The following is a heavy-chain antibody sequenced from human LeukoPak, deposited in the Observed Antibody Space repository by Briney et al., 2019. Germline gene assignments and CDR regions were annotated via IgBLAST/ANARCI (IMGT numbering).Heavy chain of an antibody. V-gene: IGHV1-69*13. Sequence: SVKVSCKASGGTFNSYAISWVRQAPGQGLEWMGGIIPIFGTANYAQKFQGRVTITADESTSTAYMELSSLRTEDTAVYYCGRDLSRPQLFLDFYYYYMDVWGKGTTVTVSS. D-gene: IGHD6-6*01. CDR2: IIPIFGTA. CDR3: GRDLSRPQLFLDFYYYYMDV. CDR1: GGTFNSYA. J-gene: IGHJ6*03.